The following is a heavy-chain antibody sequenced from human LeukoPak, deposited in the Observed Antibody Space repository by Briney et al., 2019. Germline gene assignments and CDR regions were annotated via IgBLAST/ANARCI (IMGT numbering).Heavy chain of an antibody. Sequence: ASVKVSCKVSGYTLTELSMHWVRQAPGKGLEWMGGFNPEDGETIYAQKFQGRVTMTEDTSTDTAYMQLISLRSEDTAVYYCATARRYYDYVWGSYRYGESFDYWGQGTLVTVSS. CDR2: FNPEDGET. CDR3: ATARRYYDYVWGSYRYGESFDY. V-gene: IGHV1-24*01. J-gene: IGHJ4*02. D-gene: IGHD3-16*02. CDR1: GYTLTELS.